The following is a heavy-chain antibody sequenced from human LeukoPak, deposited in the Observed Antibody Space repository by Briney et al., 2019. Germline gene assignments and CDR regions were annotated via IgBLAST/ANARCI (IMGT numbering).Heavy chain of an antibody. CDR3: ARDSSGWGGNNWFDP. CDR1: GFTFSSYA. CDR2: ISYDGSNK. V-gene: IGHV3-30-3*01. D-gene: IGHD6-19*01. Sequence: GGSLRLSCAASGFTFSSYAMSWVRQAPAKGLEWVAFISYDGSNKYYADSVKGRFTISRDNSKNTSYLEMNSLRDEDTAVYYCARDSSGWGGNNWFDPWGQGTLVTVSS. J-gene: IGHJ5*02.